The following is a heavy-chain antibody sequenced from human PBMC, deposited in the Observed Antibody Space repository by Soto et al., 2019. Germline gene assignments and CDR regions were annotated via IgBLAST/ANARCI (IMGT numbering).Heavy chain of an antibody. CDR3: AHIFGSGSYYMPQRAGFVH. CDR1: GVSLSTSGVG. V-gene: IGHV2-5*02. D-gene: IGHD3-10*01. Sequence: SGPTLVNPTQTLTLTCTFSGVSLSTSGVGVGWIRQPPGKALEWLALIYWDDDKRYTPSLKTRLTITRDTSKDQVVLTMTNMDPLDTATYFCAHIFGSGSYYMPQRAGFVHWGQGALVTVSS. CDR2: IYWDDDK. J-gene: IGHJ4*02.